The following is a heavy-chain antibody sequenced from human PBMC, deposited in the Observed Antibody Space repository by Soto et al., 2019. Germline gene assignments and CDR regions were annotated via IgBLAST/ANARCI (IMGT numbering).Heavy chain of an antibody. CDR1: NDSFSSYY. CDR2: VHVTGNL. D-gene: IGHD1-1*01. J-gene: IGHJ6*02. Sequence: QVSLQESGPGLLKSSETLSLTCTVSNDSFSSYYWSWIRQSAGRGLEWIGRVHVTGNLHYNPSLRSRVTLSSDTSTSQFFLRLTSVTAADTAVYYCARDAKYSLSWYNNQGIDVWGPGTTVTVTS. CDR3: ARDAKYSLSWYNNQGIDV. V-gene: IGHV4-4*07.